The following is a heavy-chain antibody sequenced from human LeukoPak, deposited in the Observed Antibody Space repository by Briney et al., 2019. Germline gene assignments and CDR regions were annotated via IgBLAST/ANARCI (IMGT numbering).Heavy chain of an antibody. D-gene: IGHD6-19*01. J-gene: IGHJ4*02. CDR3: ARDTYNSGWCSDY. CDR1: GYTFTSYG. CDR2: ISTYNGNT. V-gene: IGHV1-18*01. Sequence: ASVKVSCKTSGYTFTSYGISWVRQAPGHGLEGMGWISTYNGNTNYAQNLQGRIIKTTDTSTSTAYMELRSLRSDDTAVYYCARDTYNSGWCSDYWGQGTLVTVSS.